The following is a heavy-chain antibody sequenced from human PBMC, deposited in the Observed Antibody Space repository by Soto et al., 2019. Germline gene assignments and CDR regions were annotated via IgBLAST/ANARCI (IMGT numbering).Heavy chain of an antibody. Sequence: GGSLRLSCAASGFTFSSYSMNWVRQAPGKGLEWVSSISSSSSYIYYADSVKGRFTISRDNAKNSLYLQMNSLRAEDTAVYYCAGTKRGYSGYDYDAFDIWGQGTMVTVSS. D-gene: IGHD5-12*01. CDR1: GFTFSSYS. V-gene: IGHV3-21*01. J-gene: IGHJ3*02. CDR2: ISSSSSYI. CDR3: AGTKRGYSGYDYDAFDI.